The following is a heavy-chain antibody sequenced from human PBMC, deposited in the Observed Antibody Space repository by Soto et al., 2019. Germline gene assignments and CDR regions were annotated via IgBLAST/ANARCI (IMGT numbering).Heavy chain of an antibody. V-gene: IGHV1-69*13. Sequence: GASVKVSCKASGGTFSSYAISWVRQAPGQGLEWMGGIIPIFGTANYAQKFQGRVTITADESTSTAYMELSSLRSEDTAVYYCARAKQIVVVPAAIGTYYYGMDVWGQGTTVTVSS. CDR1: GGTFSSYA. J-gene: IGHJ6*02. D-gene: IGHD2-2*01. CDR2: IIPIFGTA. CDR3: ARAKQIVVVPAAIGTYYYGMDV.